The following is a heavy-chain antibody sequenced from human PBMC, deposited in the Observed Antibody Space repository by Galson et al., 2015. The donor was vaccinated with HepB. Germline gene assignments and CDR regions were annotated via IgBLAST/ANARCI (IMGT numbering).Heavy chain of an antibody. CDR2: IYYSGST. CDR1: GGSISSYY. J-gene: IGHJ4*02. Sequence: ETLSLTCTVSGGSISSYYWSWIRQPPGKGLEWIGYIYYSGSTNYNPSLKSRVTISVDTSKNQFSLKLSSVTAADTAVYYCARSPPGVGATAGEWFDYWGQGTLVTVSS. D-gene: IGHD1-26*01. V-gene: IGHV4-59*01. CDR3: ARSPPGVGATAGEWFDY.